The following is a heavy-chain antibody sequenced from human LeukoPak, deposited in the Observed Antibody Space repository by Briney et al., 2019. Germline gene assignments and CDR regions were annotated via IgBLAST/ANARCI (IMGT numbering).Heavy chain of an antibody. CDR3: ARGGLPVFYYYMDV. CDR2: ISSSSSTI. V-gene: IGHV3-48*01. D-gene: IGHD3-16*01. J-gene: IGHJ6*03. Sequence: GRSLRLSCAASGFTFSNFAMHWVRQAPGKGLEWVSYISSSSSTIYYADSVKGRFTISRDNAKNSLYLQMNSLRAEDTAVYFCARGGLPVFYYYMDVWGKGTTVTVSS. CDR1: GFTFSNFA.